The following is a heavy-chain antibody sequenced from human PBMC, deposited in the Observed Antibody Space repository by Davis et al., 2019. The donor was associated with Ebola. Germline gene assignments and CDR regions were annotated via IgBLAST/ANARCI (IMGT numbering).Heavy chain of an antibody. V-gene: IGHV4-38-2*02. Sequence: SETLSLTCTVSGYSISSGYYWGWIRQPPGKGLEWIGSIYHSGSTYYNPSLTSRVTISVDTSKNQFSLKLSSVTAADTTVYYCAGDSAEWLRFYGMDVWGQGTTVTVSS. D-gene: IGHD5-12*01. CDR2: IYHSGST. CDR3: AGDSAEWLRFYGMDV. J-gene: IGHJ6*02. CDR1: GYSISSGYY.